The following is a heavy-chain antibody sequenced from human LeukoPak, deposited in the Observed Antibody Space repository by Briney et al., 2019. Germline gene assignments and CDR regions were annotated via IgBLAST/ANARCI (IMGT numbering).Heavy chain of an antibody. Sequence: SEPLSLTGTGPGASISSHYWSGIRQPPGMGLEGIGYIYYRESTNYNPSLNSRVTISVDTSKNQFSQKLTSMTAADTAVYYCARGHCSSSSCYRNWFDPWGQGILVTVSS. CDR3: ARGHCSSSSCYRNWFDP. CDR2: IYYREST. D-gene: IGHD2-2*01. J-gene: IGHJ5*02. V-gene: IGHV4-59*11. CDR1: GASISSHY.